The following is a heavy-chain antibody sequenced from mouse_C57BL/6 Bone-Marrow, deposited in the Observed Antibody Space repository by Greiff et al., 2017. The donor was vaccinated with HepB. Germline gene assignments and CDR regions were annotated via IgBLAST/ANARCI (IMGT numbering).Heavy chain of an antibody. CDR2: IRNKANGYTT. D-gene: IGHD1-1*01. Sequence: EVKLVESGGGLVQPGGSLSLSCAASGFTFTDYYMSWVRQPPGKALEWMGFIRNKANGYTTEYSASVKGRFTISRDNSQSILYLQMNALRAEDSATYYCARYTTVVARGYWYFDVWGTGTTVTVSS. J-gene: IGHJ1*03. CDR1: GFTFTDYY. CDR3: ARYTTVVARGYWYFDV. V-gene: IGHV7-3*01.